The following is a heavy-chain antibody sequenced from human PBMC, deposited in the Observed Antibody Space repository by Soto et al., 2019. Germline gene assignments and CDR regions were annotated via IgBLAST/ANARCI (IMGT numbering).Heavy chain of an antibody. CDR2: ISGSGGST. J-gene: IGHJ5*02. CDR3: AKDITGAVKPQYNWFDP. CDR1: GFTFSSYA. Sequence: EVQLLESGGGLVQPGGSLRLSCAASGFTFSSYAMSWVRQAPGKGLEWVSAISGSGGSTYYADSVKGRFTISRDNSKNTLYLQMNSLRAEDTAVYYCAKDITGAVKPQYNWFDPWGQGTLVTVSS. V-gene: IGHV3-23*01. D-gene: IGHD3-22*01.